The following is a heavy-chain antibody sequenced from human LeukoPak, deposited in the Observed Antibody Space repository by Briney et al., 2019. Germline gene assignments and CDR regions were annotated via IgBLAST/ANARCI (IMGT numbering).Heavy chain of an antibody. J-gene: IGHJ6*02. D-gene: IGHD3-10*01. CDR1: GFTFSTYS. CDR3: ARDEYLWFGEGYYYYYGMDV. Sequence: GGSLRLSCGVSGFTFSTYSMNWVRQAPGKGLEWVSSISSSSSYIYYADSVKGRFTISRDNAKNSLYLQMNSLRAEDTAVYYCARDEYLWFGEGYYYYYGMDVWGQGTTVTVSS. CDR2: ISSSSSYI. V-gene: IGHV3-21*01.